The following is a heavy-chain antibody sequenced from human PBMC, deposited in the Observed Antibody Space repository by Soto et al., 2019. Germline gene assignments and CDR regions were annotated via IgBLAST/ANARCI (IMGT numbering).Heavy chain of an antibody. CDR3: AKDSQSVSVSAARVYGMVV. J-gene: IGHJ6*02. CDR2: LSDSGGHT. D-gene: IGHD2-2*01. V-gene: IGHV3-23*01. Sequence: VGSLRLSSAGSGFTFRSYAMTWVRQAPGKGLEWVSTLSDSGGHTYYADSVKGWFTISRDNPKNTLYLQMNSLRDEDTAVYYCAKDSQSVSVSAARVYGMVVRCQASTGTLSS. CDR1: GFTFRSYA.